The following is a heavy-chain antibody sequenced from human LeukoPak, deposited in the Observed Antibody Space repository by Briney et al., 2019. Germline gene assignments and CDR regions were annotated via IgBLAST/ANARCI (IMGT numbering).Heavy chain of an antibody. CDR3: ARELTRRYCSSTSCYPDY. J-gene: IGHJ4*02. D-gene: IGHD2-2*01. CDR1: GFTFSSYW. V-gene: IGHV3-74*01. Sequence: GGSLRLSCAASGFTFSSYWMHWVRQAPGKGLVWVSRINSDGSSTSYADSVKGRFTISRDNAKNTLYLQMNSLRAEDTAVYYCARELTRRYCSSTSCYPDYWGQGTLDTVSS. CDR2: INSDGSST.